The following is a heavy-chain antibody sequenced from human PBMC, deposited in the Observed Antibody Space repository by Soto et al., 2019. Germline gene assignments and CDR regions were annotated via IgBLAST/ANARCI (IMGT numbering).Heavy chain of an antibody. CDR1: GGSISSGGYS. J-gene: IGHJ4*02. D-gene: IGHD3-16*01. CDR2: IHHGGTT. CDR3: ARERSGGGEFDD. V-gene: IGHV4-30-2*01. Sequence: SETLSLTCAVSGGSISSGGYSWNWIRQPPGKGLEWIAYIHHGGTTHYNPSLRSRVTISVDTSKNQFSLMLTSVTAADTAVYYCARERSGGGEFDDWGQGTLVTVSA.